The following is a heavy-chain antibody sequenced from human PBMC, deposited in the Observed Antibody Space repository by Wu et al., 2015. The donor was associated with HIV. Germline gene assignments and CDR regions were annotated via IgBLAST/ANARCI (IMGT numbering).Heavy chain of an antibody. CDR2: INPNSGGT. Sequence: QVQLEQSGPEVRKPGSSLRVSCKASGGPFKDYAFSWVRQAPGQGLEWMGWINPNSGGTNYAQNFEDRVTMTRDTSITTAYMELNSLRSDDTAVYYCARVAIFGVVIDRYNWFDPWGQGTLVTVSS. D-gene: IGHD3-3*01. J-gene: IGHJ5*02. CDR1: GGPFKDYA. V-gene: IGHV1-2*02. CDR3: ARVAIFGVVIDRYNWFDP.